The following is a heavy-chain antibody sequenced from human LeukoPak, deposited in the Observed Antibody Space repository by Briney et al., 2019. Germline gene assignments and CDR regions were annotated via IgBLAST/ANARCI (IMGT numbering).Heavy chain of an antibody. CDR3: VRDHTIFGVVMGSDDAFDI. CDR1: GYTFTSYY. D-gene: IGHD3-3*01. V-gene: IGHV1-46*01. J-gene: IGHJ3*02. Sequence: ASVKVSCKASGYTFTSYYMHWVRQAPGQGLEWMGIINPSGGSTSYAQKFQGRVTMTRDTSTSTVYMELSSLRSEDTAVYYCVRDHTIFGVVMGSDDAFDIWGQGTMVTVSS. CDR2: INPSGGST.